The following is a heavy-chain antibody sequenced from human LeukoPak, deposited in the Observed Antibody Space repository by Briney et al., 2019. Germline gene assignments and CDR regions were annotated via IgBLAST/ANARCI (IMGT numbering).Heavy chain of an antibody. CDR1: GFTFDDYG. CDR3: ARERPAARVYYFDY. Sequence: GGSLRLSCAASGFTFDDYGMSWVRQAPGRGLEWVSGINWNGGSTGYADSVKGRFTISRDNAKNSLYLQMNSLRAEDTALYYCARERPAARVYYFDYWGQGTLVTVSS. J-gene: IGHJ4*02. V-gene: IGHV3-20*04. D-gene: IGHD6-6*01. CDR2: INWNGGST.